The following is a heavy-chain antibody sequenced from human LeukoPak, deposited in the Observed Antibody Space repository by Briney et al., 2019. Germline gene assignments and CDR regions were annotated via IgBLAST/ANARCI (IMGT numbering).Heavy chain of an antibody. J-gene: IGHJ6*02. CDR1: GYTFTSYG. CDR2: ISAYNGNT. Sequence: ASVKVSCKASGYTFTSYGISWVRLAPGQGLEWMGWISAYNGNTNYAQKLQGRVTMTTDTSTSTAYMELRSLRSDDTAVYYCARGGLRVGATENYYYGMDVWGQGTTVTVSS. D-gene: IGHD1-26*01. V-gene: IGHV1-18*01. CDR3: ARGGLRVGATENYYYGMDV.